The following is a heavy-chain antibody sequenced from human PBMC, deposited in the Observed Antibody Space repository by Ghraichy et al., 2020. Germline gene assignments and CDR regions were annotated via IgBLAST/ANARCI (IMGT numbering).Heavy chain of an antibody. CDR3: VRNRFQIRFDP. CDR2: INHSGST. J-gene: IGHJ5*02. D-gene: IGHD3-10*01. CDR1: GESFSDYY. V-gene: IGHV4-34*01. Sequence: SQTLSLTCVVYGESFSDYYWSWIRQSPGKGLEWIGEINHSGSTNYNPSLKSRVTISVDTSKNQFALKLRSVTAADTAVYYCVRNRFQIRFDPWGQGTLVTVSS.